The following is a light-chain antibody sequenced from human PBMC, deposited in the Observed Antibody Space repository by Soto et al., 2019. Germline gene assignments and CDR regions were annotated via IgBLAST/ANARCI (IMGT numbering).Light chain of an antibody. CDR1: QNVGSRY. J-gene: IGKJ1*01. CDR3: QQYGSSPRT. CDR2: GTS. Sequence: EIVLTQAPGTLWLSPGERATLSCRASQNVGSRYLAWYQQKPGQAPRLLIYGTSNRATGIPDRFSGSGSGTDFSLTISSLEPGDLAVYYCQQYGSSPRTFGQGTKVVIK. V-gene: IGKV3-20*01.